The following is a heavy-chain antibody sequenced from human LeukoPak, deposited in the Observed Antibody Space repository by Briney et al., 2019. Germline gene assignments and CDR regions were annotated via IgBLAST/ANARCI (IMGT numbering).Heavy chain of an antibody. CDR2: ISPNNGDT. CDR3: ARDGGREVATITPNWFDP. V-gene: IGHV1-18*01. D-gene: IGHD5-24*01. CDR1: GYTFTIYG. Sequence: ASVKVSCKASGYTFTIYGISWVRQAPGQGLEWMGWISPNNGDTKYAQKLQGRVTMTTDTSTYTAYMELRSLTSDDTAVYFCARDGGREVATITPNWFDPWGQGTLVTVSS. J-gene: IGHJ5*02.